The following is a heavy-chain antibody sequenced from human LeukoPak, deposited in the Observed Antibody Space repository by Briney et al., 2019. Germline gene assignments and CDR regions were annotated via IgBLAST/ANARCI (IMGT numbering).Heavy chain of an antibody. CDR2: INHSGST. Sequence: PSETLSLTCAVYGGSFSGYYWSWIRQPPGKGLEWIGEINHSGSTNYNPSLKSRVTISVDTSKNQFSLKLSSVTAADTAVYYCARGATFPSYFDYWGQGTLVTVSS. J-gene: IGHJ4*02. CDR3: ARGATFPSYFDY. D-gene: IGHD2/OR15-2a*01. V-gene: IGHV4-34*01. CDR1: GGSFSGYY.